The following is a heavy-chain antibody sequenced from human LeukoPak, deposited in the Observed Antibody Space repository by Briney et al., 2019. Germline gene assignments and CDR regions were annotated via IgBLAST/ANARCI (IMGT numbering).Heavy chain of an antibody. CDR2: IYISGNI. CDR1: GGSISSSY. Sequence: SETLSLTCTVSGGSISSSYWSWIRQPAGKGLEWIGRIYISGNINYNPSLKSRATMSVDASKNQFSLKLSSVTAADRAIYYCARSRPVHCSIISCYGLDPFAYWGQGTLVTVSS. J-gene: IGHJ4*02. D-gene: IGHD2-2*01. CDR3: ARSRPVHCSIISCYGLDPFAY. V-gene: IGHV4-4*07.